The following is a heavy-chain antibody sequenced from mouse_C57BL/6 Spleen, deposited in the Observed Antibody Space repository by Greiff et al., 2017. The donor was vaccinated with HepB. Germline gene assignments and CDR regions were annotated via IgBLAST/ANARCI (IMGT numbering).Heavy chain of an antibody. D-gene: IGHD2-1*01. CDR1: GYTFTSYW. Sequence: QVQLKQPGAELVRPGSSVKLSCKASGYTFTSYWMDWVKQRPGQGLEWIGNIYPSDSETHYNQKFKDKATLTVDKSSSTAYMQLSSLTSEDSAVYYCARLSTMAPYYFDYWGQGTTLTVSS. CDR2: IYPSDSET. CDR3: ARLSTMAPYYFDY. V-gene: IGHV1-61*01. J-gene: IGHJ2*01.